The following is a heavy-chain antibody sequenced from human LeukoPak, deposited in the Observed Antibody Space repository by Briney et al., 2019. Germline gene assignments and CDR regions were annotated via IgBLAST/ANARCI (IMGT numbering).Heavy chain of an antibody. D-gene: IGHD6-6*01. CDR1: GGSISGYY. V-gene: IGHV4-59*01. CDR3: ARHGPRLVPFDY. Sequence: SETLSLTCTVSGGSISGYYWNWIRQPPGKAPEWIGHIYYSGTTNYNPSLKSRVTISLDTSKNQLSLKLSSVTAADTAVYYCARHGPRLVPFDYWGQGTLVTVSS. J-gene: IGHJ4*02. CDR2: IYYSGTT.